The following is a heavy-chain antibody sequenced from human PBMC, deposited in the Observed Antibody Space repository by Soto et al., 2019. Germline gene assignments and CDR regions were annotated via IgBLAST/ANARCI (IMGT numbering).Heavy chain of an antibody. J-gene: IGHJ5*02. Sequence: QVQLQESGPGLVKPSETLSLTCTVSGGSISSYYWSWIRQPPGKGLEWIGYIYYSGSTNYNPSLKSRVTISVDTSKNQFSLKLSSVTAADTAVYYCARDVDYGDYGPWFDPWGQGTLVTVSS. D-gene: IGHD4-17*01. CDR3: ARDVDYGDYGPWFDP. CDR1: GGSISSYY. CDR2: IYYSGST. V-gene: IGHV4-59*01.